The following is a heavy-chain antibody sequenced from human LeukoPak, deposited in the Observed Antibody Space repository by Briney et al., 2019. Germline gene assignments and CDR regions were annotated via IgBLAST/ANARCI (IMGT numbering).Heavy chain of an antibody. CDR2: IYYSGST. CDR3: ATRATGYYDSSGSPDY. Sequence: SETLSLTCTVSGGSISSYYWSWIRQPPGKGLEWIGYIYYSGSTNYNPSLKSRVTISVDTSKNQFSLKLSSVTAADTAVYYCATRATGYYDSSGSPDYWGQGTLVTVSS. J-gene: IGHJ4*02. D-gene: IGHD3-22*01. CDR1: GGSISSYY. V-gene: IGHV4-59*01.